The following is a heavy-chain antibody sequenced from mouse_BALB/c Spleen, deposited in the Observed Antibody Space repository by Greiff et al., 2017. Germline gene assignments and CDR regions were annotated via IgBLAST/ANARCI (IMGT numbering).Heavy chain of an antibody. D-gene: IGHD3-1*01. CDR3: ARGGSFAY. V-gene: IGHV5-9-4*01. Sequence: EVHLVESGGGLVKPGGSLKLSCAASGFTFSSYAMSWVSQSPEKRLEWVAEISSGGSYTYYPDTVTGRFTIARDNAKNTLYLEMSSLRSEDTAMYYCARGGSFAYWGQGTLVTVSA. CDR1: GFTFSSYA. CDR2: ISSGGSYT. J-gene: IGHJ3*01.